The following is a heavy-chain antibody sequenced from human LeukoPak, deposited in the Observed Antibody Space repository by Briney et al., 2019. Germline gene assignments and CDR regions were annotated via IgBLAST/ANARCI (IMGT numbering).Heavy chain of an antibody. Sequence: ASVKVSCKTSGYTFTNYDIYWVRQAPGQGLEWMGIINPSGAGASYAQKFEGRVTMTRDMSTSTVYMELGSLRSEDTAVYYCARDLGAPELTGGYIGYYYYYYMDVWGKGTTVTVSS. D-gene: IGHD3-22*01. CDR1: GYTFTNYD. CDR3: ARDLGAPELTGGYIGYYYYYYMDV. J-gene: IGHJ6*03. V-gene: IGHV1-46*01. CDR2: INPSGAGA.